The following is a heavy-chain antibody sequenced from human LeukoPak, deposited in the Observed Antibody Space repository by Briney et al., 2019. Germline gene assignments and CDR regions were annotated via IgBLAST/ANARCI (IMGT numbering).Heavy chain of an antibody. D-gene: IGHD3-22*01. Sequence: GGSLRLSCEVSGLTLSSSYWMSWIRQVPGKGLEWLACIKGDGSEKHYVDSVRGRFTVSRDSAKNSLSLQMSSLRAEDTAVYYCARDLAYDSSGYYSGPYWGQGTLVTVSS. CDR1: GLTLSSSYW. V-gene: IGHV3-7*01. J-gene: IGHJ4*02. CDR3: ARDLAYDSSGYYSGPY. CDR2: IKGDGSEK.